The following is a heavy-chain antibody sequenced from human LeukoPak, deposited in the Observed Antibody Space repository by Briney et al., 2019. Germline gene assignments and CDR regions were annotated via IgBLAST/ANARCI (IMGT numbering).Heavy chain of an antibody. V-gene: IGHV4-59*01. CDR3: ARKTGDLYYFDY. CDR2: ISYSGRT. Sequence: KPSETLSLTCTVSGGSIGSYYWSWIRQPPGKGLEWIGYISYSGRTNYNPSLKSRVTISVDTSKNQFSLRLSSVTAADTAVYYCARKTGDLYYFDYWGQGTLVTVSS. J-gene: IGHJ4*02. D-gene: IGHD7-27*01. CDR1: GGSIGSYY.